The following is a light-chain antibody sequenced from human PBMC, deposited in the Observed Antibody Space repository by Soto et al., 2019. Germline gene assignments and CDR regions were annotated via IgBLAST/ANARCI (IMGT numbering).Light chain of an antibody. J-gene: IGKJ5*01. Sequence: DIKMSQSPSTLSASVGDRVTITCQASQSINTNLAWYHQKPGKAPNLLIYMASSLQTGVPSRFSGSGSGTEFTLTISSLQPDDFASYYCQQYKDYPITFGQGTRLEIK. CDR3: QQYKDYPIT. V-gene: IGKV1-5*03. CDR2: MAS. CDR1: QSINTN.